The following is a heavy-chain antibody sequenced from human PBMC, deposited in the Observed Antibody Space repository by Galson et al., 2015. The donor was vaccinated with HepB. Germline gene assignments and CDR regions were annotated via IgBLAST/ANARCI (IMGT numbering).Heavy chain of an antibody. CDR3: ARVRRLGEVSYYFDY. CDR1: GFTFSDYY. Sequence: SLRLSCAASGFTFSDYYMSWIRQAPGKGLEWVSYISSSSSYTNYADSVKGRFTISRDNAKNSLYLQMNSLRAEDTAVYYCARVRRLGEVSYYFDYWGQGTLVTVSS. J-gene: IGHJ4*02. CDR2: ISSSSSYT. D-gene: IGHD3-16*02. V-gene: IGHV3-11*05.